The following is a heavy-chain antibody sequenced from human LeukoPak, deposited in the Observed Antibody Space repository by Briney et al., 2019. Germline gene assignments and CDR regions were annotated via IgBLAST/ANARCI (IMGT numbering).Heavy chain of an antibody. D-gene: IGHD2-2*01. CDR2: ISGSGGST. J-gene: IGHJ4*02. CDR1: GITLSNYG. V-gene: IGHV3-23*01. Sequence: GGSLRLSCAVSGITLSNYGMSWVRQAPGKGLEWVSAISGSGGSTYYADSVKGRFTISRDNSKNTLYLQMNSLRAEDTAVYYCAKGVVPAAMTRLDYWGQGTLVTVSS. CDR3: AKGVVPAAMTRLDY.